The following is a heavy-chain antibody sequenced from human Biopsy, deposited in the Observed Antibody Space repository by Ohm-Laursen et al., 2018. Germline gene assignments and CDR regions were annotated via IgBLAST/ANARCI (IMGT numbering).Heavy chain of an antibody. D-gene: IGHD4-23*01. Sequence: SETLSLTCIVSGGSFTGHYWSWIRQPPGKGLEWIGHISCTGYTSYNASLKSRVTISVDTSRNHFSPRLSSLTAADTAVYYCARGSNDFGGLYFPRWGQGTLLTVSS. CDR2: ISCTGYT. V-gene: IGHV4-59*11. CDR3: ARGSNDFGGLYFPR. J-gene: IGHJ4*02. CDR1: GGSFTGHY.